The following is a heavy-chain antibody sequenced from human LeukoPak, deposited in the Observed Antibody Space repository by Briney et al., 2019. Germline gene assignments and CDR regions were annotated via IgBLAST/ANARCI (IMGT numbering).Heavy chain of an antibody. J-gene: IGHJ3*02. CDR3: ARVLSEDVILLRGAFDI. Sequence: PSETLSLTCAVYGESFSGYYWSCIRHPPGKAPQPRVEINHSGSTNYNPSLHSRVTISVDESKTQFSLKMSSVSAAATAVYYCARVLSEDVILLRGAFDIWGQGTMVTVSS. CDR1: GESFSGYY. V-gene: IGHV4-34*01. CDR2: INHSGST. D-gene: IGHD3-16*02.